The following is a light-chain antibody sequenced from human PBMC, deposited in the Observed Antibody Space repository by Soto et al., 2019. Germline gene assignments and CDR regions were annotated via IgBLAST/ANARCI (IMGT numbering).Light chain of an antibody. CDR1: SSDVGGYNY. CDR3: SSYTSSSTPYV. V-gene: IGLV2-14*01. CDR2: EVS. Sequence: QSVLTQPASVSGSPGQSITISGTGTSSDVGGYNYVSWYQQHPGKAPKLMIYEVSNRPSGVSNRFSGSKSGNTASLTISGLQAEDEADYYCSSYTSSSTPYVFGTGTKLTVL. J-gene: IGLJ1*01.